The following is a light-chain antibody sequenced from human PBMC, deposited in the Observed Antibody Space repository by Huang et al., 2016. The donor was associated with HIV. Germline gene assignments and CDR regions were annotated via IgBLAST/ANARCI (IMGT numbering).Light chain of an antibody. CDR1: QSVLYSSNNKNY. CDR3: QQYYSTPGT. Sequence: DIVMTQSPDSLAVSLGARATINCKSSQSVLYSSNNKNYLAWYQQKPGQPPKLLIYWASTRESGVPDRLSGSGSGTDFTLTINSLQAEDVAVYYCQQYYSTPGTFGQGTKVEMK. V-gene: IGKV4-1*01. J-gene: IGKJ1*01. CDR2: WAS.